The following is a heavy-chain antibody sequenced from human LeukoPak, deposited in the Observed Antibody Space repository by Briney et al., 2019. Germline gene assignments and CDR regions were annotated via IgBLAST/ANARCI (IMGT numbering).Heavy chain of an antibody. CDR1: GFTFSSYV. V-gene: IGHV3-30*04. CDR2: ISYDGSNE. Sequence: PGGSLRLSCAASGFTFSSYVMHWVRQAPGKGLEWVAIISYDGSNEYYADSVKGRFTISRDNAKNTLYLQMNSLRAEDTAVYYCARDMMTSGFDYWGQGTLVTFSS. J-gene: IGHJ4*02. D-gene: IGHD3-16*01. CDR3: ARDMMTSGFDY.